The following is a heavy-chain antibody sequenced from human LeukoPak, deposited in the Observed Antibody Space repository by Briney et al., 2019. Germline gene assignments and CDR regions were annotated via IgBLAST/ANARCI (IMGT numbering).Heavy chain of an antibody. CDR1: GGSISSSSYY. CDR3: ARHLGSWPHDAFDI. Sequence: SETLSLTCTVSGGSISSSSYYWGWIRQPPGKGLEWIGSIYYSGSTYYNPSLKSRVTISVDTSKNQFSLNLSSVTAADTAVYYCARHLGSWPHDAFDIWGQGTMVTVSS. D-gene: IGHD6-13*01. J-gene: IGHJ3*02. CDR2: IYYSGST. V-gene: IGHV4-39*01.